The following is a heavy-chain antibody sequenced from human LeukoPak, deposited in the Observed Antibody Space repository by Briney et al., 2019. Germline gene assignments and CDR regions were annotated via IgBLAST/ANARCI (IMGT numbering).Heavy chain of an antibody. CDR1: GFTFSSYG. J-gene: IGHJ4*02. CDR3: AKDRSSSWSFDY. Sequence: WGSLRHSCAASGFTFSSYGMHWVRQAPGRGLEWVAVMAYDESNEYYADSVKGRFTISRDNSKNTLYLQMNSLRTEDAAVYYCAKDRSSSWSFDYWGQGTLVTVSS. CDR2: MAYDESNE. V-gene: IGHV3-30*18. D-gene: IGHD6-13*01.